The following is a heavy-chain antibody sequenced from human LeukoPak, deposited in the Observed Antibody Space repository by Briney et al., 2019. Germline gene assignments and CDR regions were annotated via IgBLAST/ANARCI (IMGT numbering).Heavy chain of an antibody. CDR3: AKASAMIVVVSKYFDY. J-gene: IGHJ4*02. V-gene: IGHV3-23*01. CDR2: ISGSGGST. D-gene: IGHD3-22*01. Sequence: GGSLRLSCAASGFTFSSYAMSWVRQAPGRGLEWVSAISGSGGSTYYADSVKGRFTISRDNSKNTLYLQMNSLRAEDTAVYYCAKASAMIVVVSKYFDYWGQGTLVTVSS. CDR1: GFTFSSYA.